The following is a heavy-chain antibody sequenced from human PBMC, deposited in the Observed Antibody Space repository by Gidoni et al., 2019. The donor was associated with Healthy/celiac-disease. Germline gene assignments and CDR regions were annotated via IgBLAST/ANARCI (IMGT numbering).Heavy chain of an antibody. Sequence: QLQLQESGPGLVKPSETLSLTCTVSGGSISRSSYYWGWFRQPPGKGLEWIGSIYYSGSTYYNPSLKSRVTISVDTSKNQFSLKLSSVTAADTAVYYCARPRGGSYSSVWFDPWGQGTLVTVSS. V-gene: IGHV4-39*01. CDR3: ARPRGGSYSSVWFDP. D-gene: IGHD1-26*01. CDR2: IYYSGST. J-gene: IGHJ5*02. CDR1: GGSISRSSYY.